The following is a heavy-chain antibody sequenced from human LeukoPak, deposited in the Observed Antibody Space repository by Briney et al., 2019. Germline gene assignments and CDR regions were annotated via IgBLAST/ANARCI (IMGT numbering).Heavy chain of an antibody. CDR3: ARVGRYYDILTGYYNRWGEFDY. J-gene: IGHJ4*02. D-gene: IGHD3-9*01. CDR1: GGSISSYY. CDR2: IYTSGRI. V-gene: IGHV4-4*07. Sequence: SETLSLTCTVSGGSISSYYWSWIRQPAGKGLEWIGRIYTSGRIDYNPSLKSRATMSVDTSKNQFSLKLSSVTAADTAVYYCARVGRYYDILTGYYNRWGEFDYWGQGTLVTVSS.